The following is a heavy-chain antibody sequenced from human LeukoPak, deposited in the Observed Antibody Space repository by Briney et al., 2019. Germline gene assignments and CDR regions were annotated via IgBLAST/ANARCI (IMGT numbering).Heavy chain of an antibody. CDR3: ARDTPGYSGSLGPYYGMDV. J-gene: IGHJ6*02. V-gene: IGHV3-53*04. CDR2: IYCGGST. Sequence: GGSLRLSCAASGFTVSSNYMSWVRQAPGKGLEWVSVIYCGGSTYYADSVKGRFTISRHNSKNTLYLQMNSLRAEDTAVYYCARDTPGYSGSLGPYYGMDVWGQGTTVTVSS. D-gene: IGHD5-12*01. CDR1: GFTVSSNY.